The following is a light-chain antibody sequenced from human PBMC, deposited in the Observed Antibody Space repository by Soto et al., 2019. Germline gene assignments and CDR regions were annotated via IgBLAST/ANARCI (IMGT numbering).Light chain of an antibody. CDR2: DAS. CDR3: QQYNSYSPLT. CDR1: QSISSW. J-gene: IGKJ4*01. Sequence: DIQMTQSPSTLSASVGDRVTITCRASQSISSWSAWYQQKPGKAPKLLIYDASSLESGVPSRFSGSGSGTEFTLTISSLQPDDFATYYCQQYNSYSPLTFGGGTKV. V-gene: IGKV1-5*01.